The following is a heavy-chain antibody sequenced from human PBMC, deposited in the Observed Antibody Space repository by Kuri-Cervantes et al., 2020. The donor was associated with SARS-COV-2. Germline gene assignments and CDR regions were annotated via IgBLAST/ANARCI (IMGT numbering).Heavy chain of an antibody. CDR3: ARVEGISLDY. CDR2: ISSSSSII. V-gene: IGHV3-48*01. J-gene: IGHJ4*02. CDR1: GFTFSSYS. Sequence: LSLTCAASGFTFSSYSMNWVRQAPGKGLEWVSYISSSSSIIYYADSVKGRFTISRDNAKNSLYLQMNSLRAEDTAVYYCARVEGISLDYWGQGTLVTVSS. D-gene: IGHD3-3*01.